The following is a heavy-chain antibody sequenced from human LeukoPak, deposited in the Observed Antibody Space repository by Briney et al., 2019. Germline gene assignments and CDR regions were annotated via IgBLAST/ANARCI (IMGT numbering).Heavy chain of an antibody. CDR2: ISGSGGST. CDR3: ATKLGYSYGSNWFDP. CDR1: GFTFSSNA. D-gene: IGHD5-18*01. V-gene: IGHV3-23*01. Sequence: GGSLRLSCAASGFTFSSNAMSWVRKAPGQGLEWVSAISGSGGSTYYADSVKGRFTISRDNSKNTLYLQMNSLRAEDTAVYYCATKLGYSYGSNWFDPWGQGTLVTVSS. J-gene: IGHJ5*02.